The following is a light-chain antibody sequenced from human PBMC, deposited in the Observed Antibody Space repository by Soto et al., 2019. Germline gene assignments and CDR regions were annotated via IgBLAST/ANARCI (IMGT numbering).Light chain of an antibody. Sequence: DLQMTQSPSSLSASVGDRVTITCQASQDISNYLNWYQQKPGKAPKLLSYDASNLETGVPSRFSGSGSGTDFTFTISSLQPEDIATYYCQQYGNLPPLTFGGGTKVEIK. CDR3: QQYGNLPPLT. J-gene: IGKJ4*01. CDR1: QDISNY. V-gene: IGKV1-33*01. CDR2: DAS.